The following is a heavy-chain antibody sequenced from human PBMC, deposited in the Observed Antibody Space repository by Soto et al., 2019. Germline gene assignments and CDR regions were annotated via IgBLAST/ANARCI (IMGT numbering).Heavy chain of an antibody. V-gene: IGHV3-49*03. Sequence: EVQLVESGGGLVEPGRSLRLSCAASGFTFRDYPMSWFRQAPGKGLEWVSFIRTKSYGGTTDYAASVKGRFTISRDDSKSIAYLQMNSLKTEDTVVYYCTRDPSSGWHRSPSGYWGLGTLVTVSS. CDR1: GFTFRDYP. D-gene: IGHD6-19*01. J-gene: IGHJ4*02. CDR2: IRTKSYGGTT. CDR3: TRDPSSGWHRSPSGY.